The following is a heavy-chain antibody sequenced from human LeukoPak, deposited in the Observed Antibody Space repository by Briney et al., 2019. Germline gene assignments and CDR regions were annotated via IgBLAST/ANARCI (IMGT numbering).Heavy chain of an antibody. Sequence: GGSLRLSCAASGFTFSNYSMNWVRQAPGKGLEWVSSISSNSKYIYYADSVKGRFTISRDNAKNSLYLQMNSLRAEDTAVYYCARELRYSSGYFHAFDIWGQGTMVTVSS. CDR2: ISSNSKYI. D-gene: IGHD6-19*01. J-gene: IGHJ3*02. CDR3: ARELRYSSGYFHAFDI. V-gene: IGHV3-21*01. CDR1: GFTFSNYS.